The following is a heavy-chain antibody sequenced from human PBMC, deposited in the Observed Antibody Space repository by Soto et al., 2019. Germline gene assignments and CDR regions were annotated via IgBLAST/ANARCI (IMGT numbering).Heavy chain of an antibody. Sequence: QVQLVQSGAEVKKPGSSVKVSCKASGGTFSSYAISWVRQAPGQGLEWMGGIIPIFGTANYAQKFQGRVTITAEESTSTAYMGLSSLRSEDTAVYYCASHGITGTWVYYYGMDVWGQGTTVTVSS. CDR3: ASHGITGTWVYYYGMDV. J-gene: IGHJ6*02. V-gene: IGHV1-69*12. CDR2: IIPIFGTA. D-gene: IGHD1-7*01. CDR1: GGTFSSYA.